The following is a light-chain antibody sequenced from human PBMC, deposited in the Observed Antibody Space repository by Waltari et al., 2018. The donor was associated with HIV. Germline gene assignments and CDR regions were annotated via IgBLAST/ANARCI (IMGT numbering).Light chain of an antibody. CDR1: QSISSW. J-gene: IGKJ4*01. V-gene: IGKV1-5*03. CDR3: QQYNSNPLT. Sequence: SVGDRVTITCRASQSISSWLAWYQQKPGKAPKLLIYKASSLRSGVPSRFSGSGSGTEFTLTISSLQPDDFATYFCQQYNSNPLTFGGGTKVEI. CDR2: KAS.